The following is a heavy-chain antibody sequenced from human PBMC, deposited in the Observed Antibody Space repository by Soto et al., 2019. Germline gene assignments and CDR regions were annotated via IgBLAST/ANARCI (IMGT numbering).Heavy chain of an antibody. D-gene: IGHD6-19*01. Sequence: EVQLVESGGGLVQPGGSLRLSCAASGFTFSSYWMSWVRQAPGKGLEWVANIKQDGSEKYYVDSVKGRFTISRDNAKNSLYLQMNSLRAEDTAVYYCARSDSSGWEYYFDYWVQGTLVTVSS. V-gene: IGHV3-7*04. CDR3: ARSDSSGWEYYFDY. CDR1: GFTFSSYW. CDR2: IKQDGSEK. J-gene: IGHJ4*02.